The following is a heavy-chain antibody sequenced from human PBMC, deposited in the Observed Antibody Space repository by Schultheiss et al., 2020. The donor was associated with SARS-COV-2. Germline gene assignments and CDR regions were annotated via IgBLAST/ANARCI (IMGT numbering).Heavy chain of an antibody. Sequence: SETLSLTCTVSGGSISSSSYYWGWIRQPPGKGLEWIGSIYYSGSTYYNPSLKSRVTISVDTSKNQFSLKLSSVTAADTAVYYCAKIHGPLDYWGQGTLVTVSS. CDR1: GGSISSSSYY. CDR3: AKIHGPLDY. V-gene: IGHV4-39*01. J-gene: IGHJ4*02. CDR2: IYYSGST.